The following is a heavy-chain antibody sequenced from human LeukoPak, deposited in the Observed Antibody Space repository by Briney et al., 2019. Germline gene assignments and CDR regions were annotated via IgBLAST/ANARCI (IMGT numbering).Heavy chain of an antibody. CDR1: GFTVSSNY. CDR3: AREGYGYFDY. D-gene: IGHD2-15*01. Sequence: GGSLKLSCAASGFTVSSNYMSWVRQAPGKGLELVSVIYSGGSTYYADSVKGRFTISKDNSKNTLYLQMNSLRAEDTAVYYCAREGYGYFDYWGQGTLVTVSS. CDR2: IYSGGST. J-gene: IGHJ4*02. V-gene: IGHV3-53*01.